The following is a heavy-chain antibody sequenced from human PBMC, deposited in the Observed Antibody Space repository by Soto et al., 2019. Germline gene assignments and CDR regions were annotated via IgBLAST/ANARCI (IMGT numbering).Heavy chain of an antibody. CDR3: ARGYSGYDYCDY. Sequence: ASVKVSCKASGGTFSSYTISWVRQAPGQGLEWMGRIIPILGIANYAQKFQGRVTITADKSTSTAYMELSSLRSEDTAVYYCARGYSGYDYCDYWGQGTLVTVSS. J-gene: IGHJ4*02. D-gene: IGHD5-12*01. V-gene: IGHV1-69*02. CDR1: GGTFSSYT. CDR2: IIPILGIA.